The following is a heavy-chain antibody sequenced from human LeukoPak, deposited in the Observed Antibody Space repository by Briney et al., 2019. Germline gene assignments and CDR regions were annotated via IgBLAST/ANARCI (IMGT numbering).Heavy chain of an antibody. CDR1: GGSISGSSYY. V-gene: IGHV4-39*07. CDR2: IYYSGST. Sequence: PSETLSLTYTVSGGSISGSSYYWGWIRQPPGKGLEWIGSIYYSGSTYYNPSLKSRVTISVDTSKNQFSLKLSSVTAADTAVYYCARDPITIFGVVNDAFDIWGQGTMVTVSS. J-gene: IGHJ3*02. CDR3: ARDPITIFGVVNDAFDI. D-gene: IGHD3-3*01.